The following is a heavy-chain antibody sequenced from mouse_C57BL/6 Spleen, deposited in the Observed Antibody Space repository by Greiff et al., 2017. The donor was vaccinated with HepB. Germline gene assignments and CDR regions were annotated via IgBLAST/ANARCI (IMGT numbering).Heavy chain of an antibody. V-gene: IGHV1-62-2*01. CDR1: GYTFTEYT. D-gene: IGHD1-2*01. J-gene: IGHJ4*01. CDR2: FYPGSGSI. CDR3: ARHEEVSTATVYAMDY. Sequence: VKLVESGAELVKPGASVKLSCKASGYTFTEYTIHWVKQRSGQGLEWIGWFYPGSGSIKYNEKFKDKATLTADKSSSTVYMELSRLTSEDSAVYFCARHEEVSTATVYAMDYWGQGTSVTVSS.